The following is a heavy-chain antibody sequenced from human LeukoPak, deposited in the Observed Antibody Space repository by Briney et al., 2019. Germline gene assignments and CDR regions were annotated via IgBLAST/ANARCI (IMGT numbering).Heavy chain of an antibody. CDR2: MNPNSGNT. J-gene: IGHJ4*02. CDR1: GYTFTSYD. D-gene: IGHD5-24*01. Sequence: ASVKVSCKASGYTFTSYDINWVRQATGQGLEWMGWMNPNSGNTGYAQKFQGRATMTRNTSISTAYMELSSLRSEDTAVYYCARGLRWRWLQSYFDYWGQGTLVTVSS. V-gene: IGHV1-8*01. CDR3: ARGLRWRWLQSYFDY.